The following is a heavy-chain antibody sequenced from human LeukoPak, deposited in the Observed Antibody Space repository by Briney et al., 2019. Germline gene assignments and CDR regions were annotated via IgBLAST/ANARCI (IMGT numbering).Heavy chain of an antibody. V-gene: IGHV1-24*01. J-gene: IGHJ4*02. Sequence: ASVKVSCKVSGYTLTELSMHWVRQAPGKGLEWMGGFDPEDGETIYAQKFQGRVTMTEDTSTDTAYVELSSLRSEDTAVYYCATYGSGSYYNFDYWDQGTLVTVSS. D-gene: IGHD3-10*01. CDR3: ATYGSGSYYNFDY. CDR2: FDPEDGET. CDR1: GYTLTELS.